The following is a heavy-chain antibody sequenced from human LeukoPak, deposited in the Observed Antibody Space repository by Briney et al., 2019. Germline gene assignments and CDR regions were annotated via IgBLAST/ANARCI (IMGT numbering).Heavy chain of an antibody. CDR3: ARGGRYYYDSSGYYPKNAFDI. Sequence: PSETLSLTCTVSGVSISSISYSWGWIRQPPGKGLEWIGGIYYSGSTYYNPSLKSRVTISVDTSKNQFSLKLSSVTAADTAVYYCARGGRYYYDSSGYYPKNAFDIWGQGTMVTVSS. CDR2: IYYSGST. V-gene: IGHV4-39*07. J-gene: IGHJ3*02. D-gene: IGHD3-22*01. CDR1: GVSISSISYS.